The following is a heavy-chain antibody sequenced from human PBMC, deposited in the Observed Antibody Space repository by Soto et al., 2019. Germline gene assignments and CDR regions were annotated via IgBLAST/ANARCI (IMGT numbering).Heavy chain of an antibody. Sequence: DVQLVESGGGLVQPGRSLRLSCAASGFTFDDYAMHWVRQAPGKGLEWVSGISWNSGSIGYADSVKGRFTISRDNAKNSLYLQMNSLRAEDTALYYCYIAVAGTGAFDPWGQGTLVTVSS. D-gene: IGHD6-19*01. CDR3: YIAVAGTGAFDP. V-gene: IGHV3-9*01. CDR2: ISWNSGSI. J-gene: IGHJ5*02. CDR1: GFTFDDYA.